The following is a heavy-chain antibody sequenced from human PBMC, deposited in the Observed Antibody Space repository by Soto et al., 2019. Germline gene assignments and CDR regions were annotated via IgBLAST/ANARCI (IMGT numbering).Heavy chain of an antibody. V-gene: IGHV4-59*01. D-gene: IGHD1-7*01. J-gene: IGHJ4*02. CDR1: GGSISSYY. Sequence: SETLSLTCTVSGGSISSYYWSWIRQPPGKGLEWIGYIYYSASTNNNPSLKSRVTISVDTSKNQFSLKLSSVAAADTAVYYCAIGRLNRYNGNYVPSDYYFDYWGQGTLGTVFS. CDR3: AIGRLNRYNGNYVPSDYYFDY. CDR2: IYYSAST.